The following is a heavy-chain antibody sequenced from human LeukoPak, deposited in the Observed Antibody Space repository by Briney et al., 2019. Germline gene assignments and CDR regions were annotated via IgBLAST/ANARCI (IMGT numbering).Heavy chain of an antibody. D-gene: IGHD5-18*01. Sequence: GGSLRLSCAASGFTFSSYAMSWVRQAPGKGLEWVSAISGSGGSTYYADSVKGRFTISRDNSKNTLYLQTNSLRAEDTAVYYCAKGAVMIQLWFCPFDYWGQGTLVTVSS. CDR1: GFTFSSYA. V-gene: IGHV3-23*01. CDR2: ISGSGGST. CDR3: AKGAVMIQLWFCPFDY. J-gene: IGHJ4*02.